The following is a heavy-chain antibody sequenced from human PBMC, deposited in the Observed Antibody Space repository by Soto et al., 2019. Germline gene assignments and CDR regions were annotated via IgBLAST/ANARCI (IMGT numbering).Heavy chain of an antibody. V-gene: IGHV1-69*13. Sequence: GASVKVSCKASGGTFSIYAIIWVRQAPGQGLEWMGGIIPIFGTANYAQKFQGRVTITADESTSTAYMELSSLRSEDTAVYYCARVWIHYYGSVKYYYGMDVWGQGTTVTVSS. CDR3: ARVWIHYYGSVKYYYGMDV. D-gene: IGHD3-10*01. CDR2: IIPIFGTA. J-gene: IGHJ6*02. CDR1: GGTFSIYA.